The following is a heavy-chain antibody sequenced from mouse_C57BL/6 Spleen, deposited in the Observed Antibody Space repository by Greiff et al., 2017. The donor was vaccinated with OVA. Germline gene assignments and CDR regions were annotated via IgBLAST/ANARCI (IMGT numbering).Heavy chain of an antibody. CDR3: TRRELGSFDY. CDR1: GYTFTDYE. CDR2: IDPETGGT. V-gene: IGHV1-15*01. J-gene: IGHJ2*01. D-gene: IGHD4-1*01. Sequence: VQLQQSGAELVRPGASVTLSCKASGYTFTDYEMHWVKQTPVHGLEWIGAIDPETGGTAYHQKFKGKAILTADKSSSTAYMELRSLTSEDSAVYYCTRRELGSFDYWGQGTTLTVSS.